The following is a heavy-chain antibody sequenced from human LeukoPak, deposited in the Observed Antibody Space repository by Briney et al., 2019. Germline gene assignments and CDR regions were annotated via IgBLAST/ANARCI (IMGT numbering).Heavy chain of an antibody. D-gene: IGHD6-19*01. CDR1: GGSMNTYY. J-gene: IGHJ1*01. V-gene: IGHV4-59*01. Sequence: PSETLSLTCTVSGGSMNTYYWSWIRQPPGKGLEWIGYIYYSGYTNFNPSLKSRVTISVDTSKNQFSLKLSSVTAADTAVYYCARGGRLSGWYRGSRAEYFQHWGQGTLVTVSS. CDR2: IYYSGYT. CDR3: ARGGRLSGWYRGSRAEYFQH.